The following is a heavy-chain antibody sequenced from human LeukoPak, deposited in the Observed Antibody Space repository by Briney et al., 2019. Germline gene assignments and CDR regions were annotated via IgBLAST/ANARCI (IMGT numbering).Heavy chain of an antibody. CDR3: ATGGGRVQANTPWYYYMDV. Sequence: VKVSCKVSGYTFTDYYMHWVQQAPGKGLEWMGLVDPEDGETIYAEKFQGRVTITADTSTDTAYMELSSLRSEDTAVYYCATGGGRVQANTPWYYYMDVWGKGTTVTVSS. V-gene: IGHV1-69-2*01. CDR1: GYTFTDYY. D-gene: IGHD2-15*01. J-gene: IGHJ6*03. CDR2: VDPEDGET.